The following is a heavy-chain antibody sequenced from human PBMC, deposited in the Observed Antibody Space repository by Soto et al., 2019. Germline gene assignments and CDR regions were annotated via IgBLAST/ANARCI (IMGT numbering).Heavy chain of an antibody. D-gene: IGHD2-21*02. J-gene: IGHJ6*02. CDR3: VHSRCGGDCLRSYSSHYYYRMDV. Sequence: QITLKESGPTLVKPTQTLTLTCTVSGFSLNTGGLGVGWIRQPPGKALEWLALIYWDDDKRYSPSLKNRLGISKDTSNNLVVFTMTNMDPVDTATYYCVHSRCGGDCLRSYSSHYYYRMDVWGQGTTVTVSS. CDR2: IYWDDDK. CDR1: GFSLNTGGLG. V-gene: IGHV2-5*02.